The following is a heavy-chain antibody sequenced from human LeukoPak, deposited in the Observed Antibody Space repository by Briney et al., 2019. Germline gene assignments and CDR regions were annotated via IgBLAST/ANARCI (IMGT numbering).Heavy chain of an antibody. D-gene: IGHD6-19*01. CDR3: ARGGWHSSGWSTPSY. Sequence: PGGSLRLSCAASGFTFSSYAMSWIRQPPGKGLEWIGEINHSGSTNYNPSLKSRVTISVDTSKNQFSLKLSSVTAADTAVYYCARGGWHSSGWSTPSYWGQGTLVTVSS. CDR2: INHSGST. J-gene: IGHJ4*02. CDR1: GFTFSSYA. V-gene: IGHV4-34*01.